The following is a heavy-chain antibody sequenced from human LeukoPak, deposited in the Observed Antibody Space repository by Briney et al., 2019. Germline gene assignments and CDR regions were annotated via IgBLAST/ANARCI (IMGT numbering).Heavy chain of an antibody. CDR1: GYKFTDNW. V-gene: IGHV1-2*02. Sequence: ASVKVSCKPFGYKFTDNWIHWVRQAPGRGLEWMGWINTKTGATNIAQKFQGRVTMTRDTSISTAYIEVSRLTSDDTAVYYCARGVGAFPNWGQGTLVTVSS. J-gene: IGHJ4*02. CDR2: INTKTGAT. D-gene: IGHD3-16*01. CDR3: ARGVGAFPN.